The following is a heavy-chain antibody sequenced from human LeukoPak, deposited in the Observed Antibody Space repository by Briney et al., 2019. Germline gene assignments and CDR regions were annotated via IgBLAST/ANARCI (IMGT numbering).Heavy chain of an antibody. Sequence: SQTISLTCDISGDSVSSINGAWNWIRQSPSRGLEWLGRTYYRSKWYNEYAESMKGRMTITPDTSNNRFSLQLNSVTPDDTAVYYCARDLANTGWYTFDYWGQGTLVTVSS. CDR2: TYYRSKWYN. V-gene: IGHV6-1*01. D-gene: IGHD6-19*01. CDR3: ARDLANTGWYTFDY. CDR1: GDSVSSINGA. J-gene: IGHJ4*02.